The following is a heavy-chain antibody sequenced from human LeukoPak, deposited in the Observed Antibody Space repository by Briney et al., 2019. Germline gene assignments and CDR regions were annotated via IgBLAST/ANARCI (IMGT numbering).Heavy chain of an antibody. CDR2: ISSGGSTT. CDR3: ARGIAAAGTYYYYMDV. CDR1: GFTFSSYT. V-gene: IGHV3-48*01. Sequence: GGSLRLSCAASGFTFSSYTLTWVRQAPGKGLEWVSYISSGGSTTYYADSVKGRFTISRDNAQKSVYLQMNSLRVEDTAVYYCARGIAAAGTYYYYMDVWGKGTTVTVSS. D-gene: IGHD6-13*01. J-gene: IGHJ6*03.